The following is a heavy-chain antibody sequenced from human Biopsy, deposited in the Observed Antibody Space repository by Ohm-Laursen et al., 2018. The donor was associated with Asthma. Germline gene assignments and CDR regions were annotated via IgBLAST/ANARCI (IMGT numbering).Heavy chain of an antibody. D-gene: IGHD3-10*01. V-gene: IGHV4-31*01. CDR2: ISYSGNT. J-gene: IGHJ4*02. CDR1: GGSIISGDYF. CDR3: APCCITPACPFGY. Sequence: TLSLTCTVSGGSIISGDYFWSWIRQHPGKGLEWVGYISYSGNTYYNPSLKSQVSISVNRSKNQFSLNLSSVTAADAAVYYCAPCCITPACPFGYWGQGTLVTVSS.